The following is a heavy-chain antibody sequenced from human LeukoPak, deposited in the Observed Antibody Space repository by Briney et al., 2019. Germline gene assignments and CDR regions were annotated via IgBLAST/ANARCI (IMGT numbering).Heavy chain of an antibody. Sequence: SETLSLTCTVSGGSITNYYWSWLRQPPGKGLEWIGYISYSGNSNYNPSLKSRVTISVDTSKNQFSLKLNSVTAADTAVYYCARHNSGAGSILGNWGQGTLVTVSS. J-gene: IGHJ1*01. CDR3: ARHNSGAGSILGN. V-gene: IGHV4-59*08. CDR1: GGSITNYY. CDR2: ISYSGNS. D-gene: IGHD3-10*01.